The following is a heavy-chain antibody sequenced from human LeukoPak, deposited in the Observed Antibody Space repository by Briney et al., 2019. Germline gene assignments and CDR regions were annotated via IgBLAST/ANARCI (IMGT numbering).Heavy chain of an antibody. V-gene: IGHV3-23*01. J-gene: IGHJ4*02. CDR2: ITASSGST. Sequence: GGSLRLSCAASGLTFSTYAMSWVRQAPGKGLEWVSSITASSGSTYYADSVKGRFTISRDNSKNTLYLQMNSLRAEDTAICFCAKGYYSGDYYRNDYWGQGTLVTVSS. D-gene: IGHD3-22*01. CDR1: GLTFSTYA. CDR3: AKGYYSGDYYRNDY.